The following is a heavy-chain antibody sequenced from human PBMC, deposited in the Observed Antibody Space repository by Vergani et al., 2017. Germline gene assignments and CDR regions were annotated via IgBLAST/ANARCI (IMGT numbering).Heavy chain of an antibody. CDR3: AKDHHATSYYYYYMDF. Sequence: QVQLVESGGGVVQPGRSLRLSCAASGFTFSSYGMHWVRQAPGKGLEWVAVISYDGSNKYYADSVKGRFTISRDNSKNTLYLQMNSLRAEDTAVYYCAKDHHATSYYYYYMDFWGKGTTVTVSS. CDR2: ISYDGSNK. CDR1: GFTFSSYG. J-gene: IGHJ6*03. V-gene: IGHV3-30*18.